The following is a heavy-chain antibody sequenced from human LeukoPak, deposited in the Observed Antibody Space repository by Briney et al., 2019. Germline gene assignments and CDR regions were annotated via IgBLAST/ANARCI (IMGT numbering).Heavy chain of an antibody. CDR2: FTSGANYT. Sequence: GGSLRLSCAASGFVVSSNYMNWGRQAPGKGLEWFSVFTSGANYTYYPDSVKGRFTMTRDNSKNTIFQQLNTVRADDTAVYFCAKAQGAWYYFDSWGQGTLVTVSS. D-gene: IGHD6-13*01. CDR1: GFVVSSNY. CDR3: AKAQGAWYYFDS. V-gene: IGHV3-53*01. J-gene: IGHJ4*02.